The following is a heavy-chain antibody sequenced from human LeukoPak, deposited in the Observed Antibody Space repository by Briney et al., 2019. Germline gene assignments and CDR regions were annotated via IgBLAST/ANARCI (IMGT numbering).Heavy chain of an antibody. D-gene: IGHD3-22*01. V-gene: IGHV1-69*05. CDR1: GGTFSSYA. CDR2: IIPIFGTA. J-gene: IGHJ3*02. CDR3: AREHYYDSSGYLSAFDI. Sequence: ASVNVSCKASGGTFSSYAISWVRQAPGQGLEWMGGIIPIFGTANYAQKFQGRVTITTDESTSTAYMELSSLRSEDTAVYYCAREHYYDSSGYLSAFDIWGQGTMVTVSS.